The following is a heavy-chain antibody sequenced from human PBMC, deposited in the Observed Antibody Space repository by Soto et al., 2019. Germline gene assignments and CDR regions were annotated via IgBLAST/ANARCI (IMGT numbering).Heavy chain of an antibody. J-gene: IGHJ4*02. D-gene: IGHD6-19*01. CDR1: GFTFSSYA. V-gene: IGHV3-30-3*01. CDR2: ISYDGSNK. CDR3: ARDRASSGWLLREPKIGTGVNY. Sequence: QPGGSLRLSCAASGFTFSSYAMHWVRQAPGKGLEWVAVISYDGSNKYYADSVKGRFTISRDNSKNTLYLQMNSLRAEDTAVYYCARDRASSGWLLREPKIGTGVNYWGQGTLVTVSS.